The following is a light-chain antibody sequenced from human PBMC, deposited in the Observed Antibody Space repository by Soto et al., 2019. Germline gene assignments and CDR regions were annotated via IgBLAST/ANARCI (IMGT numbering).Light chain of an antibody. V-gene: IGKV3-20*01. CDR2: GAS. CDR1: QSVSSSY. Sequence: EIVLTQSPGTLSLSPGERATLSCRASQSVSSSYLAWYQQKPGQSPRLLIFGASSRATGTPDRFSGSGSGTDFTLTTGRLEPEDFAVYYGQQYDTSPRTCGQGTTVEIK. J-gene: IGKJ1*01. CDR3: QQYDTSPRT.